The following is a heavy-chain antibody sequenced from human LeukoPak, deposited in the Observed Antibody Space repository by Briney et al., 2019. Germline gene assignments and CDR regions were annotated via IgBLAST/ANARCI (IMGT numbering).Heavy chain of an antibody. D-gene: IGHD6-6*01. CDR3: ARALLLIAARRPEDYYYYGMDV. CDR2: IIPIFGIA. CDR1: GGTFSSYA. J-gene: IGHJ6*02. Sequence: ASVKVSCKASGGTFSSYAISWVRQAPGQGLEWMGRIIPIFGIANYAQKFQGRVTITADKSTSTAYMELSSLRSEDTAVYYCARALLLIAARRPEDYYYYGMDVWGQGTTVTVSS. V-gene: IGHV1-69*04.